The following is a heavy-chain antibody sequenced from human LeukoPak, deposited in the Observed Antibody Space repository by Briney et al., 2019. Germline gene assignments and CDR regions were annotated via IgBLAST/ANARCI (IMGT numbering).Heavy chain of an antibody. CDR2: MSTYDGKT. Sequence: ASVKVSCKASGYTFTSYDIDWVRQAPGQGLEWIGWMSTYDGKTNYAQKFRGRVSMTTDTSTTTAYMELRSLTSDDTAVYYCARTYYYDRSAYRHFDYWGQGTLVTVSS. CDR1: GYTFTSYD. CDR3: ARTYYYDRSAYRHFDY. D-gene: IGHD3-22*01. V-gene: IGHV1-18*01. J-gene: IGHJ4*02.